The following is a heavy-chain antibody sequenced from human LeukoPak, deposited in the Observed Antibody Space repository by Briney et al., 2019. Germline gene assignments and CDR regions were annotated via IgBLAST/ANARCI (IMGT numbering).Heavy chain of an antibody. CDR1: GGSISSGGYY. CDR3: ARVPLTKLALFDY. V-gene: IGHV4-31*11. D-gene: IGHD1-1*01. Sequence: SETLSLTCAVSGGSISSGGYYWSWIRQHPGKGLEWIGYIYYSGSTYYNPSLKSRVTISVDTSKNQFSLKLSSVTAADTAVYYCARVPLTKLALFDYWGQGTLSPSPQ. J-gene: IGHJ4*02. CDR2: IYYSGST.